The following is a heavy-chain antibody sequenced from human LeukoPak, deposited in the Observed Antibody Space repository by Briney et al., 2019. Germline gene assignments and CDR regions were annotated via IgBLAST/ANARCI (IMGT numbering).Heavy chain of an antibody. J-gene: IGHJ4*02. Sequence: SETLSLTCSVSGGSISRSSYYWGWIRQPPGKGLVWIGSIYYSGDTYYNPSLKSRVTISVDTSKNQFSLRLSSVTAADTAVYYCARSETTSHFDYWGQGTLVTVSS. V-gene: IGHV4-39*07. D-gene: IGHD4-17*01. CDR1: GGSISRSSYY. CDR3: ARSETTSHFDY. CDR2: IYYSGDT.